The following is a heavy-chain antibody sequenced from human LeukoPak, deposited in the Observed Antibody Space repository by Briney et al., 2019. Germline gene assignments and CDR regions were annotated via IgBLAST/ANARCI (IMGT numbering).Heavy chain of an antibody. J-gene: IGHJ6*03. V-gene: IGHV4-34*01. D-gene: IGHD6-25*01. CDR1: GGSFSGYY. CDR2: INHSGST. CDR3: ARGEADYYYYMDV. Sequence: SKTLSLTCAVYGGSFSGYYWSWIRQPPGKGLEWIGEINHSGSTNYNPSLKSRVTISVDTSKNQFSLKQSSVTAADTAVYYCARGEADYYYYMDVWGKGTTVTVSS.